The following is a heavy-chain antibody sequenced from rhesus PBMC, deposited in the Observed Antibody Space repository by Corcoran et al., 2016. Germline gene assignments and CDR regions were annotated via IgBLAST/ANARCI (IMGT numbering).Heavy chain of an antibody. CDR3: ARELWWADYVGDAFDF. D-gene: IGHD3-34*01. Sequence: QVQLQESGPGLVKPSETLPLTCAVSGASISSNYWSWNRQAPGKGRGWIGRIYGSGGSPDYNPSLKSRVTISIDTSKNQFSLKLSSVTAADTAVYYCARELWWADYVGDAFDFWGQGLRVTVSS. V-gene: IGHV4S2*01. J-gene: IGHJ3*01. CDR2: IYGSGGSP. CDR1: GASISSNY.